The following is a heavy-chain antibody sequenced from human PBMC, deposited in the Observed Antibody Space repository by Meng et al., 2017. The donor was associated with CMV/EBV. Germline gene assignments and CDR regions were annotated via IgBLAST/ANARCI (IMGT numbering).Heavy chain of an antibody. D-gene: IGHD3-9*01. Sequence: GGSLRLSCAASGFTFSSYEMNWVRQAPGKGLEWVSYISSSGSTIYYADSVKGRFTISRDNAKNSLYLQMNSLRAEDTAVYYCTSSVLILTGYGGYFDLWGRGTLVTVSS. CDR2: ISSSGSTI. V-gene: IGHV3-48*03. CDR1: GFTFSSYE. CDR3: TSSVLILTGYGGYFDL. J-gene: IGHJ2*01.